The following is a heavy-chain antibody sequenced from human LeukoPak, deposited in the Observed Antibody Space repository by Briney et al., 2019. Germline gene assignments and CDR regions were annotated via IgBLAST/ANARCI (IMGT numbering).Heavy chain of an antibody. CDR3: AKEGADDFWTGYDY. CDR2: ISGSGGST. J-gene: IGHJ4*02. CDR1: GFTFSSYA. D-gene: IGHD3-3*01. V-gene: IGHV3-23*01. Sequence: GGSLRLSCAASGFTFSSYAMSWVRQAPGKGLEWVSAISGSGGSTYYADSVKGRFAISRDNAKNTLYLQMNSLRAEDPAVYYCAKEGADDFWTGYDYGGQGTLVTVSA.